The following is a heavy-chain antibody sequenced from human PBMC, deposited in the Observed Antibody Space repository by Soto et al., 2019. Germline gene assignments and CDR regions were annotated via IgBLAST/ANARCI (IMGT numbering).Heavy chain of an antibody. CDR2: IYYTGST. Sequence: QVQLQESGPGLVKPSETLSLTCTVSGGSVNIYYWNWIRQPPGKGLEWIGYIYYTGSTNYNPSLKSRVTISMDTSKNQFSLKLSSVTAADTAVYYCARGSGQRTNWFDPWGQGTLVTVSS. D-gene: IGHD3-10*01. CDR1: GGSVNIYY. J-gene: IGHJ5*02. V-gene: IGHV4-59*02. CDR3: ARGSGQRTNWFDP.